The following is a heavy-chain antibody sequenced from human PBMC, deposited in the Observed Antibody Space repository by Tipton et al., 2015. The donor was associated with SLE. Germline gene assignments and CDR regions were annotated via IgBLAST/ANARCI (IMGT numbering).Heavy chain of an antibody. CDR3: ARAALLGWNPDY. V-gene: IGHV4-61*09. D-gene: IGHD1-1*01. J-gene: IGHJ4*02. Sequence: TLSLTCTLSGGSINSGGYYWGWVRQPAGKGLEWVGHIYPGGSANYNPSLKSRLRLSVDTSKNQISLRLNSVTAGDTAVYYCARAALLGWNPDYWGQGTAVIVSS. CDR1: GGSINSGGYY. CDR2: IYPGGSA.